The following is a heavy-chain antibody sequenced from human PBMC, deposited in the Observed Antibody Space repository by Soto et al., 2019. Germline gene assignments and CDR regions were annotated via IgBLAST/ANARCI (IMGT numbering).Heavy chain of an antibody. J-gene: IGHJ6*02. Sequence: SVKVSCKASGYTFTSYDINWVRQATGQGLEGMGWMNPNSGNTGYAHKSQGRVTMTRNTSISTAYMELSSLRSENTAVYYCARLGRNLRGQGMDVWGQGTTVTVSS. CDR1: GYTFTSYD. D-gene: IGHD3-16*01. CDR2: MNPNSGNT. CDR3: ARLGRNLRGQGMDV. V-gene: IGHV1-8*01.